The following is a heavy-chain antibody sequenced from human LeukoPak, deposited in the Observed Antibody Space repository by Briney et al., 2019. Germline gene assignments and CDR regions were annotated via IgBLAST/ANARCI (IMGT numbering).Heavy chain of an antibody. Sequence: GGSLRLSCAASGFTFSSYGMHWVRQAPGKGLEWVSGINWNGGSTGYADSVKGRFTTSRDNAKNSLYLQMNSLRAEDTALYYCAREGSKNDAFDIWGQGTMVTVSS. CDR2: INWNGGST. CDR1: GFTFSSYG. J-gene: IGHJ3*02. V-gene: IGHV3-20*04. CDR3: AREGSKNDAFDI.